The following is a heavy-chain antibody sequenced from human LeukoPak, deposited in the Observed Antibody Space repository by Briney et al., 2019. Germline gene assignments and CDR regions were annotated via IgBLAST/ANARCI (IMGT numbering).Heavy chain of an antibody. CDR1: SGSISSISFY. D-gene: IGHD2-8*02. Sequence: SETLSLTCSVSSGSISSISFYWAWVRQPPEKGLEWIGHIYYTGDSYLNTSLMSRVPLSVDMSKNQFSLKVNSVTVADTAVYYCVRLQRVLPSNDFWGQGTLVTVSS. CDR2: IYYTGDS. CDR3: VRLQRVLPSNDF. J-gene: IGHJ4*02. V-gene: IGHV4-39*01.